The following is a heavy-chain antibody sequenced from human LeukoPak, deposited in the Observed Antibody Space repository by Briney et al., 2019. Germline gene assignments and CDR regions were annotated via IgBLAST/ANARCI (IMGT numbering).Heavy chain of an antibody. Sequence: GGSLRLSCAASGFTFSSYSMNWVRQAPGKGLEWVSYISSSSSTIYYADSVKGRFTISRDNAKSSLYLQMNSLRAEDTAVYYCARRITMVRGVGLDYWGQGTLVTVSS. D-gene: IGHD3-10*01. CDR1: GFTFSSYS. CDR3: ARRITMVRGVGLDY. V-gene: IGHV3-48*01. J-gene: IGHJ4*02. CDR2: ISSSSSTI.